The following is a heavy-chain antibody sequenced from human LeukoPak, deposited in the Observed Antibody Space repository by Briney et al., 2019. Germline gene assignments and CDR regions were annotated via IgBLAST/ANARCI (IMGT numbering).Heavy chain of an antibody. J-gene: IGHJ6*03. V-gene: IGHV3-30*04. CDR2: ISYDGSNK. CDR3: AREKRFGGVSVLRGYYYMDV. Sequence: PGGSLRLSCAASGFTFSSYAMHWVRQAPGKGLEWVAVISYDGSNKYYADSVKGRFTISRDNSKNTLYLQMNSLRAEDTAVYYCAREKRFGGVSVLRGYYYMDVWGKGTTVTVSS. CDR1: GFTFSSYA. D-gene: IGHD3-16*02.